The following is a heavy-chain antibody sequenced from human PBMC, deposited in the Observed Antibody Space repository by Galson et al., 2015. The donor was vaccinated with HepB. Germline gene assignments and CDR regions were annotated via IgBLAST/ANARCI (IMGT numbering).Heavy chain of an antibody. CDR2: TYFSGTT. CDR1: GASVNNGLYS. D-gene: IGHD6-19*01. J-gene: IGHJ4*02. Sequence: SETLSLTCSVSGASVNNGLYSWTWIRQPAGKGLEWIGRTYFSGTTGYNPSLRARVSISIDTSKNQFSLRLTAVTAADTAVYYCARGTGWSPEGYWGQGILVAVSS. V-gene: IGHV4-61*10. CDR3: ARGTGWSPEGY.